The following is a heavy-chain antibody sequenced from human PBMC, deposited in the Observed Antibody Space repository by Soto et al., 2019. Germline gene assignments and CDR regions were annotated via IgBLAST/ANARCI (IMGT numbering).Heavy chain of an antibody. CDR1: GFTFSNVW. CDR2: ILTKSDGGTT. CDR3: TTRLVTTNDY. Sequence: EVQVVESGGGFVKPGGSLRLSCAASGFTFSNVWMNWVRQAPGKGLEWVGRILTKSDGGTTEYTAAVKGRFTISRDDSRNTMYLQMNSLKTEDTAIYYCTTRLVTTNDYWGRGSLFTVSS. V-gene: IGHV3-15*01. D-gene: IGHD2-21*02. J-gene: IGHJ4*01.